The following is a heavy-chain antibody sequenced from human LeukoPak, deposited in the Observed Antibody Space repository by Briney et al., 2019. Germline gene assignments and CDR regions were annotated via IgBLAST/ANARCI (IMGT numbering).Heavy chain of an antibody. D-gene: IGHD3-10*01. CDR2: IRYDGSNK. CDR3: AKGYGSGSHAYYFDY. Sequence: GGSLRLSCAAASGFTFSNYGMHWVRQAPGKGLEWAAFIRYDGSNKYYADSVKGRFTISRDNSKNTLDLQMNSLRAEDTAVYYCAKGYGSGSHAYYFDYWGQGTLVTVSS. J-gene: IGHJ4*02. CDR1: GFTFSNYG. V-gene: IGHV3-30*02.